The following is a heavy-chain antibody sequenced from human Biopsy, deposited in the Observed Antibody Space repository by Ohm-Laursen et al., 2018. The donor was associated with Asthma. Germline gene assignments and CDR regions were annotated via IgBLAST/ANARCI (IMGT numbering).Heavy chain of an antibody. CDR3: ALSQFDY. Sequence: SVKVSCKASGDSFSNYAISWVRQAPGQGLEWMGGLIPVLGTPDHAQMFEGRVTITADESTSTAYMEPSSLRSEDTAVYYCALSQFDYWGQGTLLTVSS. CDR1: GDSFSNYA. CDR2: LIPVLGTP. V-gene: IGHV1-69*13. J-gene: IGHJ4*02.